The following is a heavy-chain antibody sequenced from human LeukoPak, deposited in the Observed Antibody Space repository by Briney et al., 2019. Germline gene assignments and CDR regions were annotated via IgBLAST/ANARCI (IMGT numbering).Heavy chain of an antibody. CDR1: GLTFSDYY. CDR2: ISSSGSSL. J-gene: IGHJ4*02. V-gene: IGHV3-11*04. D-gene: IGHD6-13*01. Sequence: GGSLRLSCAVSGLTFSDYYMSWIRQAPGKGLEWVSYISSSGSSLFYADSAKGRFTISRDNAKNSLYLQMNSLRAEDTAVYYCARRPYSSSWYYFDYWGQGTLVTVSS. CDR3: ARRPYSSSWYYFDY.